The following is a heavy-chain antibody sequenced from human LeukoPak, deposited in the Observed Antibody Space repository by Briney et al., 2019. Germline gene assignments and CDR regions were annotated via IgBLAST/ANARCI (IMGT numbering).Heavy chain of an antibody. Sequence: SETLSLTCAVSGGSISSSNWWSWVRQPPGKGLEWIGEVHHSGGTNYNPSLKSRVTISADRSNNRFSLSLNSVTAADTAVYYCARGLRYFDWLTLGAFDIWGQGTMVTVSS. CDR1: GGSISSSNW. D-gene: IGHD3-9*01. J-gene: IGHJ3*02. CDR2: VHHSGGT. V-gene: IGHV4-4*02. CDR3: ARGLRYFDWLTLGAFDI.